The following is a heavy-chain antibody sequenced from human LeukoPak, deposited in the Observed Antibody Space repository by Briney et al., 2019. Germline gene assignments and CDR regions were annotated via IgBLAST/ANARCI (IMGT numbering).Heavy chain of an antibody. V-gene: IGHV4-39*01. Sequence: SETLSLTCTVSGGSISSNNYYWGWIRQPPGKGLEWIGSIYYSGSTYNNPSLKSRVTISVDTTKNQFSLKLTSVTAADTAVYYCASSPSGYWWNFDCWGQGTLVTVS. CDR2: IYYSGST. CDR1: GGSISSNNYY. D-gene: IGHD3-22*01. CDR3: ASSPSGYWWNFDC. J-gene: IGHJ4*02.